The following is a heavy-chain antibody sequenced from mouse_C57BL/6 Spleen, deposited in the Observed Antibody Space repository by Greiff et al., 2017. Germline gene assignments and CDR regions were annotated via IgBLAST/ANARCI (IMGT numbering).Heavy chain of an antibody. CDR1: GFTFSDYY. CDR3: ARDRYYGSAGYFDY. J-gene: IGHJ2*01. D-gene: IGHD1-1*01. CDR2: INYDGSST. Sequence: EVKVVESEGGLVQPGSSMKLSCTASGFTFSDYYMAWVRQVPEKGLEWVANINYDGSSTYYLDSLKSRFIISRDNAKNILYLQLSSLKSEDTATYYCARDRYYGSAGYFDYWGQGTTLTVSS. V-gene: IGHV5-16*01.